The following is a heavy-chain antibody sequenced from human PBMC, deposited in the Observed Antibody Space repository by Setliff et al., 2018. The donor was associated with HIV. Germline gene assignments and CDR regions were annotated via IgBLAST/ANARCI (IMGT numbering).Heavy chain of an antibody. Sequence: LRLSCAASGFTFSSYSMNWVRQAPGKGLEWVSYISSSSSTIYYADSVKGRFTISRDNAKNSLYLQMNSLRAEDTAVYYCARDPRDTAFDYWGQGTLVTVSS. CDR3: ARDPRDTAFDY. J-gene: IGHJ4*02. V-gene: IGHV3-48*01. CDR1: GFTFSSYS. D-gene: IGHD5-18*01. CDR2: ISSSSSTI.